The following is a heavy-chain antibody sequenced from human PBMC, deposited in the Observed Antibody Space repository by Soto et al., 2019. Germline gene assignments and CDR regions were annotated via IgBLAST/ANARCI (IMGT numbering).Heavy chain of an antibody. CDR3: AKEREYCSSASSYLWGYHNYCYYGKEV. J-gene: IGHJ6*02. V-gene: IGHV3-11*06. CDR1: GFTFSDYY. D-gene: IGHD2-2*01. CDR2: ISSSSSYT. Sequence: LRLSCAASGFTFSDYYMSWIRQAPGKGLEWVSYISSSSSYTHYAGSVKGRLTISRDNSKCPLYLQMNSLRAEDTAVYYCAKEREYCSSASSYLWGYHNYCYYGKEVWG.